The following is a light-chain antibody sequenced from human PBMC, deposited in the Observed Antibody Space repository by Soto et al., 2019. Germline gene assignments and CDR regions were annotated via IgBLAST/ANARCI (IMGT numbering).Light chain of an antibody. CDR3: AAWDDTLSGAV. CDR2: RNN. Sequence: QSVLTQPPSASGTPGQRVTISCSGSSYNIGSNYVYWYQQLPGTAPKLLIYRNNQRPSGVPDQFSGSKSGTSASLAISGLRSEDEADYYCAAWDDTLSGAVFGGGTKLTVL. CDR1: SYNIGSNY. J-gene: IGLJ2*01. V-gene: IGLV1-47*01.